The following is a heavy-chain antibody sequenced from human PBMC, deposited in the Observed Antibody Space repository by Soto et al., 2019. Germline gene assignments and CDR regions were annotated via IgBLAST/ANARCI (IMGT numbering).Heavy chain of an antibody. J-gene: IGHJ4*02. CDR2: ISGTGTTT. CDR1: GFTFSSYA. CDR3: VKAVYLLDFDY. D-gene: IGHD2-8*01. V-gene: IGHV3-23*01. Sequence: EGSLRLSCVASGFTFSSYAMTVVRQAPGKGLECVSTISGTGTTTYYADSVKGRFPISRDNSKNTLYLQMNSLRTEDTAVYYCVKAVYLLDFDYWGQGTLVTVSS.